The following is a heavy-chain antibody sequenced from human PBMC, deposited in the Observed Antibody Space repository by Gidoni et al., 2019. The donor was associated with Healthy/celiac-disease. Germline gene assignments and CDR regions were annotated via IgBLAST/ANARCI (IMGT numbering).Heavy chain of an antibody. D-gene: IGHD1-1*01. V-gene: IGHV1-2*02. J-gene: IGHJ4*02. CDR2: INPNSGGT. CDR3: ARGSEQEP. CDR1: GYTFTGYY. Sequence: QVQLVQSGAEVKKPGASVKLSCKASGYTFTGYYMHWVRQAPGQEIEWMGWINPNSGGTNYAQKCQGRVTMTRDTSISTDYMELSRLRSEDTAVYYCARGSEQEPWGQGTLVTVSS.